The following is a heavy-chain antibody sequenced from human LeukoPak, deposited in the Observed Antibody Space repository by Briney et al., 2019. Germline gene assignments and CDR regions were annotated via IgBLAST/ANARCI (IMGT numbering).Heavy chain of an antibody. V-gene: IGHV3-23*01. CDR2: ISGSGGST. D-gene: IGHD2-2*01. J-gene: IGHJ4*02. CDR3: AKAVGYCSSTSCYDFDY. CDR1: GFTFRSYA. Sequence: PGGSLRLSCAASGFTFRSYAMSWVRQAPGKGLEWVSVISGSGGSTYYADSVKGRFTISRDNSKNTLYLQMNSLRVEDTAVYYCAKAVGYCSSTSCYDFDYWGQGTLVTVSS.